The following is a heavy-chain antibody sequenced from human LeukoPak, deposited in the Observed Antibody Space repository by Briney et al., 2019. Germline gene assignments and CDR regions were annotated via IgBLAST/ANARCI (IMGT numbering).Heavy chain of an antibody. CDR3: ARGRGSSGYYSHFDY. Sequence: SSEPLSLTCAVYGGSFSGYYWSWIRQPPGKGLEWIGEINHSGSTNYNPSLKSRVTISVDTSKNQFSLKLSSVTAADTAVYYCARGRGSSGYYSHFDYWGQGTLVTVSS. J-gene: IGHJ4*02. V-gene: IGHV4-34*01. D-gene: IGHD3-22*01. CDR1: GGSFSGYY. CDR2: INHSGST.